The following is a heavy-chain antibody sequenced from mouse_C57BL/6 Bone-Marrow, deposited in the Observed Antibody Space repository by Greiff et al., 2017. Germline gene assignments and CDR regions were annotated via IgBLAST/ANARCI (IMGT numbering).Heavy chain of an antibody. CDR3: ARAGPLGGGFDY. Sequence: QVQLQQPGPELVKPWASVTMSCKASGYTFTSYWVTWVQQRPGKGLEWLGDICPTSGRTNYNEKFKSKAILTVDTSYNTAYMQLSSLTSEDSAVFYCARAGPLGGGFDYWGQGTTLTVSS. CDR1: GYTFTSYW. J-gene: IGHJ2*01. V-gene: IGHV1-55*01. D-gene: IGHD4-1*01. CDR2: ICPTSGRT.